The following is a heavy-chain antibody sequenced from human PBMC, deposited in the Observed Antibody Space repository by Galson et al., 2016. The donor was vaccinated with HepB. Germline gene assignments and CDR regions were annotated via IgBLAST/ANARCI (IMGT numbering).Heavy chain of an antibody. J-gene: IGHJ3*02. D-gene: IGHD3-10*01. CDR2: IRGSGGGI. CDR1: GFIFSTYA. CDR3: AKERGSGLTMVRGVLDPFDI. Sequence: SLRLSCAGSGFIFSTYAMNWVRQAPGKGLEWVSSIRGSGGGIDYAGSVKGRFTISRDNSKNTFYLQMSSLRAEDTAVYYCAKERGSGLTMVRGVLDPFDIWGQGTLVTVSS. V-gene: IGHV3-23*01.